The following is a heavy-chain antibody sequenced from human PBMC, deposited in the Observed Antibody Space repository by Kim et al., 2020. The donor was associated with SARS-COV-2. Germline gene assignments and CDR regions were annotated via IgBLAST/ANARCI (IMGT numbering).Heavy chain of an antibody. D-gene: IGHD6-19*01. V-gene: IGHV3-49*04. CDR1: GFTFGDYA. J-gene: IGHJ6*02. Sequence: GGSLRLSCTASGFTFGDYAMSWVRQAPGKGLEWVGFIRSKAYGGTTEYAASVKGRFTISRDDSKSIAYLQMNSLKTEDTAVYYCTSNLYSSGWDYYYYYGMDVWGQGTTVTVSS. CDR2: IRSKAYGGTT. CDR3: TSNLYSSGWDYYYYYGMDV.